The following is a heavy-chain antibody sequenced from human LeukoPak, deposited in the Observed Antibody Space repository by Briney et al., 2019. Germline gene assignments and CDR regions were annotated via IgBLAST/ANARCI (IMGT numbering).Heavy chain of an antibody. CDR1: GGSFSGYY. CDR3: ARGRAYSSSWYANSCFDY. V-gene: IGHV4-34*01. CDR2: INHSGNT. J-gene: IGHJ4*02. Sequence: SETLSLTCAVYGGSFSGYYWSLIRQPPGKGLEGVGEINHSGNTNYNPSLKSRVTISVDTCKTQFSLKLSSVTAADTAVYYCARGRAYSSSWYANSCFDYWGQGTLVTVSS. D-gene: IGHD6-13*01.